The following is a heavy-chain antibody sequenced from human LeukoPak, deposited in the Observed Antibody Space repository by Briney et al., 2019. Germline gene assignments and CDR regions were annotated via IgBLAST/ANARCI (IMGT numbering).Heavy chain of an antibody. V-gene: IGHV4-38-2*01. Sequence: SETLSLTCAVSGYSISSGYYWGWIRQPPGKGLEWIGSIYHSGSTYYNPSLKSRVTISVDTSKNQFSLKLSSVTAADTAVYYCAGHSSDGTETLDWFDPWGQGTLVTVSS. CDR1: GYSISSGYY. J-gene: IGHJ5*02. CDR2: IYHSGST. D-gene: IGHD6-13*01. CDR3: AGHSSDGTETLDWFDP.